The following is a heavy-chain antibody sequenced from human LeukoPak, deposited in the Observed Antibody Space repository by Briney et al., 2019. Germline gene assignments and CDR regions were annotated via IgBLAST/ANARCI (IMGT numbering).Heavy chain of an antibody. D-gene: IGHD1-26*01. Sequence: SETLSLTCTVSGGSISSYYWSWIRQPPGKGLEWIGYIYYSGSTNYNPSLKSRVTMSVDTSKNQFSLKLSSVTAADTAVYYCARLVGATTYSWFDPWGQGTLVTVSS. CDR1: GGSISSYY. CDR2: IYYSGST. CDR3: ARLVGATTYSWFDP. J-gene: IGHJ5*02. V-gene: IGHV4-59*12.